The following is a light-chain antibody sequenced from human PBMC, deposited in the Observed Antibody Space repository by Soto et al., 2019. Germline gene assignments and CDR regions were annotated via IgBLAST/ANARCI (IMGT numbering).Light chain of an antibody. CDR2: DNN. J-gene: IGLJ3*02. CDR1: SSNIGNNY. CDR3: GAWDSSLSAGM. V-gene: IGLV1-51*01. Sequence: QSVLTQPPSVSAAPGQKVTISCSGSSSNIGNNYVSWYQQVPGTAPKLLIYDNNNRPSGIPDRFSGSKSGTSATLGITGLQTGDEADYYCGAWDSSLSAGMFGGGTQLTVL.